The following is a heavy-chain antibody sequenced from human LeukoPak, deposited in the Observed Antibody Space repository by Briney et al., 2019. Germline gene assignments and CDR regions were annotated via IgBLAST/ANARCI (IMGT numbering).Heavy chain of an antibody. CDR1: GGTFSNYA. Sequence: GASVKVSCKASGGTFSNYAINWVRQAPGQGLEWMGRTIPNLGIANYAQKFQGRVTITADKSTSTTYMELSSLRVEDTAVYYCASWPGGWYGEDSWGQGTLVTVSS. CDR3: ASWPGGWYGEDS. D-gene: IGHD6-19*01. V-gene: IGHV1-69*04. J-gene: IGHJ4*02. CDR2: TIPNLGIA.